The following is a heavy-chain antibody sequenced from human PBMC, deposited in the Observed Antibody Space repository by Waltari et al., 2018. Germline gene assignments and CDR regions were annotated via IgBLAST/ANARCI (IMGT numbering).Heavy chain of an antibody. CDR3: AKHQTKGSAFDI. CDR2: KRYDGSNK. J-gene: IGHJ3*02. Sequence: QVQLVESGGGVVQPGGSLRLSCAASGFTFSSYGMHWVRQAPGKGREWVAFKRYDGSNKYYADSVKGRFTISRDNSKNTLYLQMNSLRAEDTAVYYCAKHQTKGSAFDIWGQGTMVTVSS. V-gene: IGHV3-30*02. CDR1: GFTFSSYG. D-gene: IGHD3-10*01.